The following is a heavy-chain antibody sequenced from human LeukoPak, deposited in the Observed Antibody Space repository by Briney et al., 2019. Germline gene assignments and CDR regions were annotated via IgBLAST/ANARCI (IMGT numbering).Heavy chain of an antibody. Sequence: PGGSLRLSCAASGFTFSSYGMHWVRQAPGKGLEWVAFIRYDGSNKYYADSVKGRFTISRDNSKNTLYLQMNSLRAEDTAVYYCAKTGRDYSYYYYMGVWGKGTPVTVSS. CDR2: IRYDGSNK. V-gene: IGHV3-30*02. CDR3: AKTGRDYSYYYYMGV. D-gene: IGHD3-10*01. CDR1: GFTFSSYG. J-gene: IGHJ6*03.